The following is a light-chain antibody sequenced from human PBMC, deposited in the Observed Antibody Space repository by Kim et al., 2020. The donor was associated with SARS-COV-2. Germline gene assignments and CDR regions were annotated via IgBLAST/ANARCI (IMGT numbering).Light chain of an antibody. J-gene: IGLJ3*02. CDR2: DVT. CDR3: TSYTSTSTVV. V-gene: IGLV2-14*03. Sequence: GQSLSITWTGTSSDFGGYEYVSWYQHRPGKAPKLMIYDVTNRPSGVSNRFSGSKSGNTASLTISGLQADDEAEYYCTSYTSTSTVVFGGGTKLTVL. CDR1: SSDFGGYEY.